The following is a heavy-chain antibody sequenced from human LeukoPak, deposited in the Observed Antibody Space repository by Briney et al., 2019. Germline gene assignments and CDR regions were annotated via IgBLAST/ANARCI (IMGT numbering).Heavy chain of an antibody. V-gene: IGHV3-30*02. J-gene: IGHJ3*02. D-gene: IGHD2-8*01. CDR3: AQDHTYALHM. CDR1: GYSFTTYG. Sequence: GGSLRVSCAASGYSFTTYGVQWVRQAPGKGLEWVALIKDDGNTKFYADSVKGRFTLSKDNSKNTLYLQMNSLRPEDTAVYYCAQDHTYALHMWGQGTMVTVSS. CDR2: IKDDGNTK.